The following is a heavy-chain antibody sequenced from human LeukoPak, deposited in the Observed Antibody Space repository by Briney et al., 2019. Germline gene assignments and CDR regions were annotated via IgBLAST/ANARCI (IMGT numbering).Heavy chain of an antibody. CDR2: MNPNSGNT. J-gene: IGHJ6*03. V-gene: IGHV1-2*02. Sequence: ASVKVSCKASGYTFTGYYMHWVRQAPGQGREWMGWMNPNSGNTGYAQKFQGRVTMTRDTSISTAYMELSRLRSDDTAVYYCARDPGGYSSSWYDYYYYYMDVWGKGTTVTVSS. CDR1: GYTFTGYY. CDR3: ARDPGGYSSSWYDYYYYYMDV. D-gene: IGHD6-13*01.